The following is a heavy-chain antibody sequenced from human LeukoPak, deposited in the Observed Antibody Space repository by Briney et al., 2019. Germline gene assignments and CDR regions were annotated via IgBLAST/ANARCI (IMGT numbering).Heavy chain of an antibody. V-gene: IGHV4-34*01. D-gene: IGHD2-2*01. CDR3: ARVGRYCSSTSCANYDY. J-gene: IGHJ4*02. CDR1: GGSFSGYY. CDR2: INHSGST. Sequence: PETLSLTCAVYGGSFSGYYWSWIRQPPGKGLEWIGEINHSGSTNYNPSLKSRVTISVDTSKNQFSLKLSSVTAADTAVYYCARVGRYCSSTSCANYDYWGQGTLVTVSS.